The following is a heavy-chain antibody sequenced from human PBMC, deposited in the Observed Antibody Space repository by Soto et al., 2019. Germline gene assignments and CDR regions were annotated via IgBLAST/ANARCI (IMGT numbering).Heavy chain of an antibody. CDR1: GFTFSSYG. CDR2: ITCGGSST. V-gene: IGHV3-30*18. J-gene: IGHJ6*04. D-gene: IGHD6-6*01. Sequence: GGSLRLSCAASGFTFSSYGMHWVRQAPGKGLEWVAAITCGGSSTYYADSVKGRFTISRDNSKNTMYLQMDSLRAEDTAVYYCAKDRPTTSSSKMDVWGKGTTVTVSS. CDR3: AKDRPTTSSSKMDV.